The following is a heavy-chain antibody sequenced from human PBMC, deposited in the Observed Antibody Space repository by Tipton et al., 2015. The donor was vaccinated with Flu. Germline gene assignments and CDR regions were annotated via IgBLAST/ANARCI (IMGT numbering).Heavy chain of an antibody. V-gene: IGHV3-53*01. D-gene: IGHD2-2*01. Sequence: SLRLSCAASGFIVTSDYMSWVRQAPGKGLEWVSVIYSGGSTSYADSVRGRFTISRDKSKNTLYLQMNDLRVEDTAVYYCAKRYCSSTSCYIPDAFDIWGQGTMVTVSS. CDR2: IYSGGST. CDR1: GFIVTSDY. CDR3: AKRYCSSTSCYIPDAFDI. J-gene: IGHJ3*02.